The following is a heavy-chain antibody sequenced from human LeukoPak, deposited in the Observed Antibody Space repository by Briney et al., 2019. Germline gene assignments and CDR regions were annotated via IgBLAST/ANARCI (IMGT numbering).Heavy chain of an antibody. D-gene: IGHD3-3*01. Sequence: SETLSLTCTVSGGSISSYSWSWIRQPAGKGQEWIGRIYTSGSTNYNPSLKSRVTMSVDTSKNQFSLKLSSVTAADTAVYYCARAHYDFWSAYLDYWGQGTLVTVSS. CDR1: GGSISSYS. CDR3: ARAHYDFWSAYLDY. CDR2: IYTSGST. V-gene: IGHV4-4*07. J-gene: IGHJ4*02.